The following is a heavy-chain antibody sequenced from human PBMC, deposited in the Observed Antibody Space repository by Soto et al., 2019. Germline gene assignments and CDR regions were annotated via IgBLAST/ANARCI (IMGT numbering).Heavy chain of an antibody. Sequence: GASVKVSCKASGYTFTGHYIHWVRQAPEQGPEWMGEIGPESGATRYAQRFQGRVTMTRDTSTSTVYMELSSLRSEDTAVYYCASSHDSSGYQADYWGQGTLVTVSS. CDR2: IGPESGAT. CDR1: GYTFTGHY. D-gene: IGHD3-22*01. J-gene: IGHJ4*02. CDR3: ASSHDSSGYQADY. V-gene: IGHV1-2*02.